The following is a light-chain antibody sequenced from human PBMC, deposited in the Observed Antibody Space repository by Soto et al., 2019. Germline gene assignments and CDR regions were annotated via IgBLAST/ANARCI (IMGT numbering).Light chain of an antibody. V-gene: IGKV3D-15*01. CDR1: QSVGSN. Sequence: EIVLTQSPGTLSLSPGERATLYCRASQSVGSNYLAWYQQKPGQAPRVLIYGASSRATGIPARFSGSRSGPEFTLTINSLQSEDFAIYYCQRYNNWPLTFGGGTKV. CDR3: QRYNNWPLT. CDR2: GAS. J-gene: IGKJ4*01.